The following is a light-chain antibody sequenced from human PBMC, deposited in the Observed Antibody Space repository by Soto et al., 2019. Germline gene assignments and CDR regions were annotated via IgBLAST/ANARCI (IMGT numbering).Light chain of an antibody. J-gene: IGLJ1*01. CDR3: CSYADSSTYV. CDR1: SSDVGSYNL. V-gene: IGLV2-23*01. CDR2: EGS. Sequence: QSVLTQPASVSGSPGQSITISCTGTSSDVGSYNLVSWYQQHPGEAPKLMIYEGSKRPSGVSNRFSGSKSGNTASLTISGLQAEDDADYYCCSYADSSTYVFGTGTMV.